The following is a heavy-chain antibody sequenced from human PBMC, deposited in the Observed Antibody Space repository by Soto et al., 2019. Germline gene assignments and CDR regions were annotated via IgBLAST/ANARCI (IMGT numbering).Heavy chain of an antibody. CDR2: INAGNGNT. CDR3: ARQKVVPSDYYYYYGMDV. D-gene: IGHD2-2*01. J-gene: IGHJ6*02. CDR1: GYTFTSYA. Sequence: ASVKVSCKASGYTFTSYAMHWVRQAPGQRLEWMGWINAGNGNTKYSQKFQGRVTITRDTSASTAYMELSSLRSEDTAVYYCARQKVVPSDYYYYYGMDVWGQGTTVTVSS. V-gene: IGHV1-3*01.